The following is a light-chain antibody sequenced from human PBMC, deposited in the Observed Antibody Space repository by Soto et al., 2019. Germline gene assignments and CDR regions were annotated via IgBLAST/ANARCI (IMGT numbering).Light chain of an antibody. CDR3: QYYDNYSWT. V-gene: IGKV1-5*03. CDR2: KTS. CDR1: QSIGVW. Sequence: DIQLTQSPSTLSASVGDRVTITCRASQSIGVWLTWYQQKPGKAPKFLIYKTSTLESGVPSRFSGSGSGTVFTLTISSLQRDDFATYHCQYYDNYSWTFGQGTKVEIK. J-gene: IGKJ1*01.